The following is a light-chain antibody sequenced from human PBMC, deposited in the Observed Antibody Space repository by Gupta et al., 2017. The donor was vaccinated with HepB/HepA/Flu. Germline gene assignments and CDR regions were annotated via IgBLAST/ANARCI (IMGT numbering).Light chain of an antibody. CDR3: QSQDTSGNQLV. CDR1: SLRSYY. J-gene: IGLJ2*01. V-gene: IGLV3-19*01. Sequence: SSELTQDPAVSVALGQTVRITCQGDSLRSYYASWYQQKPGQAPVLVIYGNNNRPSGIPDRFSGSSSGTTASLTITGAQAEDEADYYWQSQDTSGNQLVFGGGTKLTVL. CDR2: GNN.